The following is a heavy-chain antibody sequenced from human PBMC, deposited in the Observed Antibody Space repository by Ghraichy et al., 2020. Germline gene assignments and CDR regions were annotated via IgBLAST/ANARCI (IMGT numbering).Heavy chain of an antibody. J-gene: IGHJ4*02. CDR2: IFYSGST. D-gene: IGHD3-10*01. V-gene: IGHV4-39*01. CDR3: ATPWVTMIRGVPTSTADY. CDR1: GGSISGSSFF. Sequence: SETLSLTCTVSGGSISGSSFFWGWIRQPPGKGLEWIGNIFYSGSTYYNPSLRSRVTMSVDTSRNQFSLKLSSVTAADTAVYYCATPWVTMIRGVPTSTADYWGQGILVTVSS.